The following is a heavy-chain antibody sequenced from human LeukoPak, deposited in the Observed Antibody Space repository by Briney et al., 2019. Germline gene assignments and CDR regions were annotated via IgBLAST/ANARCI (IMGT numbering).Heavy chain of an antibody. D-gene: IGHD3-10*01. V-gene: IGHV3-23*01. CDR3: AKGVVGSGIDY. CDR1: GFTLSNYA. Sequence: GGSLRLSCAASGFTLSNYAMSWVRQAPGKGLEWVSAISGSGGSTYYADSVKGRFTISRDNSKNTLYLQMNSLRVEDTAVYYCAKGVVGSGIDYWGQGTLVTVSS. J-gene: IGHJ4*02. CDR2: ISGSGGST.